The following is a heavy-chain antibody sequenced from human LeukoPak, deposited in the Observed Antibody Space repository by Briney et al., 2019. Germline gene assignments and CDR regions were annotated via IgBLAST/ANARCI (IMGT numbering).Heavy chain of an antibody. CDR3: AKVVQYTASTGTGLDY. D-gene: IGHD6-13*01. CDR2: IWYDGSYK. CDR1: GFTFSNYG. Sequence: GGSLRLSCAASGFTFSNYGMHWVRQAPGKGLDWVAVIWYDGSYKYYADSVKGRFTISRDNSKNTLYLQMNSLRAEDTAVYYCAKVVQYTASTGTGLDYWGQATLVTVSS. V-gene: IGHV3-33*06. J-gene: IGHJ4*02.